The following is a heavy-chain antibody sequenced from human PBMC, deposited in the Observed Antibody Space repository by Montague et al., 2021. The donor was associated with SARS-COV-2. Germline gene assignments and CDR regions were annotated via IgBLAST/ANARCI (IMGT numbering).Heavy chain of an antibody. J-gene: IGHJ6*02. Sequence: SLRLSCAASGFTFSSYAMHWVRQAPGKGLEWVAVISYDGRNKYYAASVKGRFTISRDNSKNTLYLQMNSLRAEDTAVYYCARVIGGYYGMDVWGQGTTVTVSS. CDR3: ARVIGGYYGMDV. V-gene: IGHV3-30*04. D-gene: IGHD1-26*01. CDR1: GFTFSSYA. CDR2: ISYDGRNK.